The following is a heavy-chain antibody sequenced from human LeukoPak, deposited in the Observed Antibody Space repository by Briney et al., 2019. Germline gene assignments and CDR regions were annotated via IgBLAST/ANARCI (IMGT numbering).Heavy chain of an antibody. J-gene: IGHJ5*02. Sequence: PGGSLRLSCAASGFTFSSYSMNWVRQAPGKGLEWVSSISSSSSYIYYADSVKGRFTISRDNAKNSLYLQMNSLRAENTAVYYCARLQHNWFDPWGQGTLVTVSS. V-gene: IGHV3-21*01. CDR2: ISSSSSYI. CDR1: GFTFSSYS. D-gene: IGHD4-11*01. CDR3: ARLQHNWFDP.